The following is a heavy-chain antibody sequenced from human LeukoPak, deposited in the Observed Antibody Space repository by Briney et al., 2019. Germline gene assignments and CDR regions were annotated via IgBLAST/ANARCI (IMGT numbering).Heavy chain of an antibody. Sequence: PSETLSLTCAVYGGSFSGYYWSWIRQPPGEGLEWIGEINHSGSTNYNPSLKSRVTISVDTSKNQFSLKLSSVTAADTAVYYCARDGGQDFDYWGQGTLVTVSS. CDR3: ARDGGQDFDY. V-gene: IGHV4-34*01. J-gene: IGHJ4*02. D-gene: IGHD4-23*01. CDR2: INHSGST. CDR1: GGSFSGYY.